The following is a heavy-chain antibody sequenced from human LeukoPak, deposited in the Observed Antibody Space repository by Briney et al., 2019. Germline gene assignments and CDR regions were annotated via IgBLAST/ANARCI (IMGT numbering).Heavy chain of an antibody. J-gene: IGHJ3*02. CDR2: INPNSGGT. Sequence: ASVKVSCKASGYTFTSYYMHWVRQAPGQGLEWMGWINPNSGGTNYAQKFQGRVTMTRETSISTAYMELSRLRSDDTAVYYCARVFDSSGYYDAFDIWGQGTMVTVSS. CDR1: GYTFTSYY. V-gene: IGHV1-2*02. D-gene: IGHD3-22*01. CDR3: ARVFDSSGYYDAFDI.